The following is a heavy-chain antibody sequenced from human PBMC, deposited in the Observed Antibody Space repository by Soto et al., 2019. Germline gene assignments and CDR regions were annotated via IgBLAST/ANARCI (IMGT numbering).Heavy chain of an antibody. CDR2: VGGSGAIT. D-gene: IGHD2-2*02. CDR3: AKDRGEVNYYLQYQCDY. V-gene: IGHV3-23*01. CDR1: GFTFSSFA. Sequence: EVQLLETGGGLVQPGGSLRLSCAASGFTFSSFAMNWVRQTSGKGLEWVSTVGGSGAITYYADSVKGRFTVSRDNPKNTLYLQMNSLRVEDTAVYYCAKDRGEVNYYLQYQCDYWGQGALVTVSS. J-gene: IGHJ4*02.